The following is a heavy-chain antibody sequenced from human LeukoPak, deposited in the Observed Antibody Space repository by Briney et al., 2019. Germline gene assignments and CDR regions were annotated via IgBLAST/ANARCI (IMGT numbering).Heavy chain of an antibody. Sequence: GGSLRLSCAASGFTLRSDWMNWVRQAPGKGLEWVANINQDGSLKYYVDSVKGRFTISRDNAKNSLYLQMNSLRAEDTAVYYCATSRGSWPDYFDYWGQGTLVTVSS. CDR2: INQDGSLK. D-gene: IGHD6-13*01. V-gene: IGHV3-7*01. CDR1: GFTLRSDW. CDR3: ATSRGSWPDYFDY. J-gene: IGHJ4*02.